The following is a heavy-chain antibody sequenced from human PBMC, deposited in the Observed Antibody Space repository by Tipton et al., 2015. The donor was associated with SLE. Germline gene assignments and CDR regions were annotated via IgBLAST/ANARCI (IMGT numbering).Heavy chain of an antibody. D-gene: IGHD3-22*01. Sequence: QSGPEVKKPGASVRVSCKASGYTFTGFYIHWVRQAPGQGLEWMGWINPNSGGPKFAQKFQGRVTLTGDTSISTAYMELRSLRSDDTAVYYCARDYDSSGFYYYYYGMDVWGQGASVTVSS. CDR3: ARDYDSSGFYYYYYGMDV. CDR1: GYTFTGFY. CDR2: INPNSGGP. J-gene: IGHJ6*02. V-gene: IGHV1-2*02.